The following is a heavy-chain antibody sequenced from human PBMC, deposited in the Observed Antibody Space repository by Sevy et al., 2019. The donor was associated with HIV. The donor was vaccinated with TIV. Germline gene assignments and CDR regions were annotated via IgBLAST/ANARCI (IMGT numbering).Heavy chain of an antibody. V-gene: IGHV3-23*01. J-gene: IGHJ4*02. D-gene: IGHD1-26*01. CDR2: ISGSGGST. Sequence: GGSLRLSCAASGFTFSSYAMSWVRQAPGKGLEWVSAISGSGGSTYYADSVKGRFTISRDNSKNRLYLQMNRLRADDTAVYYCAKDEGGSGSPDHWSQGTLVTVSS. CDR3: AKDEGGSGSPDH. CDR1: GFTFSSYA.